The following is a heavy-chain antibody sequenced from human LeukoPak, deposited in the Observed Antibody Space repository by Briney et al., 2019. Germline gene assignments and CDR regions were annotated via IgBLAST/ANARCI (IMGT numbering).Heavy chain of an antibody. CDR1: GGSFGGYY. Sequence: PSETLSLTCAVYGGSFGGYYWSWIRQPPGKGLEWIGSIYYSGSTYYSPSLKSRVTISVDTSKNQFSLKLSSVTAADTAVYYCARPDYYYYYMDVWGKGTTVTISS. CDR3: ARPDYYYYYMDV. V-gene: IGHV4-34*01. J-gene: IGHJ6*03. CDR2: IYYSGST.